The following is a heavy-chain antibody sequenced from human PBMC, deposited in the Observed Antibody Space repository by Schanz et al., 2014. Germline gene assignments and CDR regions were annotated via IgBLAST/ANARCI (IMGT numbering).Heavy chain of an antibody. Sequence: VQLVESGGCVVQPGQSLRLSCAASGFAFSDYGMHWVRQAPGKGLEWVANIKLDGSEKYYVDSVKGRFTISRDNAKNSLYLQMNSLTAEDTAVYYCAKYGTGKGVSFEYWGQGTLVTVSS. V-gene: IGHV3-7*01. D-gene: IGHD1-26*01. J-gene: IGHJ4*02. CDR3: AKYGTGKGVSFEY. CDR2: IKLDGSEK. CDR1: GFAFSDYG.